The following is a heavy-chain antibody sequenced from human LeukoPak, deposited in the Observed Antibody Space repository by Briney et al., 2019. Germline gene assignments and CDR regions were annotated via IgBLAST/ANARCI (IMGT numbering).Heavy chain of an antibody. CDR3: ASWRYNWNYLDY. V-gene: IGHV4-39*07. CDR1: GGSISSSSYC. CDR2: IYYSGST. D-gene: IGHD1-20*01. Sequence: PSETLSLTCTVSGGSISSSSYCWGWIRQAPGKGLEWIGSIYYSGSTYYNPSLKSRVAISVDTSKNQFSLKLSSVTAADTAVYYCASWRYNWNYLDYWGQGTLVTVSS. J-gene: IGHJ4*02.